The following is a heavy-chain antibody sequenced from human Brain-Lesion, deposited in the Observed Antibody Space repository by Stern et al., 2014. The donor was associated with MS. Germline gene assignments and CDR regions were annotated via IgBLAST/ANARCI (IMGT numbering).Heavy chain of an antibody. J-gene: IGHJ6*02. CDR3: ARVYNTIYGIVTQRGSGMDV. CDR1: GFTFGNYW. CDR2: IQEAGSEK. V-gene: IGHV3-7*01. Sequence: EVQLVESGGGLVQPGGSLTISCTASGFTFGNYWMTWVRQAPGKGLEGVAYIQEAGSEKNYADSVKGRFPMSRDNDKNTVYLPMNSLRVEDTALYYWARVYNTIYGIVTQRGSGMDVWGQGTTVIVSS. D-gene: IGHD3-3*01.